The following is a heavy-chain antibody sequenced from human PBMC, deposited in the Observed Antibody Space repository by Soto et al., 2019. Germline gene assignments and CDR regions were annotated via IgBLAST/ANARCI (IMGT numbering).Heavy chain of an antibody. CDR1: GASISSSGYY. J-gene: IGHJ3*02. CDR2: INYSGST. V-gene: IGHV4-39*01. D-gene: IGHD2-15*01. CDR3: ARLVCSGGSCYSGAFDI. Sequence: PSETLSLTCTVSGASISSSGYYWGWIRQPPDKGLEWIGSINYSGSTYYNPSLKSRVTISVDTSKNQFSLKLSSVTAADTAVYYCARLVCSGGSCYSGAFDIWGQGTMVTVSS.